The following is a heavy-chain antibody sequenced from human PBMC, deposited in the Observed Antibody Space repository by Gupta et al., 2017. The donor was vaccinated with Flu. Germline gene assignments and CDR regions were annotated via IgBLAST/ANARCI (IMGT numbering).Heavy chain of an antibody. V-gene: IGHV4-4*07. CDR1: GGTISRYD. D-gene: IGHD3-22*01. Sequence: GGTISRYDWSWIRQPAGKGLEWSGRNDPSRNTNYNPSLKSRDTMSIDTSKNQLSLRLTSVTAADTAVYYCARYFDSRYTNGFDPWGQGTLVTVSS. CDR3: ARYFDSRYTNGFDP. CDR2: NDPSRNT. J-gene: IGHJ5*02.